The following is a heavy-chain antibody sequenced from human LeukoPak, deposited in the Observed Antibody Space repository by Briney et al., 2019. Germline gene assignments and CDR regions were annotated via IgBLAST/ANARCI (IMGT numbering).Heavy chain of an antibody. Sequence: GGSLRLSCAASGFAFSRYWMHWVRQAPGKGLEWVSVIYSGGSTYYADSVKGQFTISRDNSKNTLYLQMNSLRAEDTAVYYCARDPGPLYYYYYGMDVWGQGTTVTVSS. CDR1: GFAFSRYW. D-gene: IGHD3-10*01. CDR2: IYSGGST. V-gene: IGHV3-53*01. J-gene: IGHJ6*02. CDR3: ARDPGPLYYYYYGMDV.